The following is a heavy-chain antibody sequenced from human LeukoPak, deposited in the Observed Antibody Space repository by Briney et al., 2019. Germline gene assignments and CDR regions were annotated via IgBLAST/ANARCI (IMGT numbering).Heavy chain of an antibody. J-gene: IGHJ5*02. Sequence: GASVKVSCKASGYTFTSYYMHWVRQAPGQGLEWMGIINPSGGSTSYAQKFQGRVTMTRDTSISTAYMELSRLRSDDTAVYYCAREDYGSGRRPWGQGTLVTVSS. CDR1: GYTFTSYY. V-gene: IGHV1-46*01. CDR3: AREDYGSGRRP. D-gene: IGHD3-10*01. CDR2: INPSGGST.